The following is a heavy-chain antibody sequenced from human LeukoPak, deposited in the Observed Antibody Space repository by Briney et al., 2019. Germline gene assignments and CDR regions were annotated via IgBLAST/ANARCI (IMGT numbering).Heavy chain of an antibody. V-gene: IGHV1-2*02. D-gene: IGHD5-12*01. Sequence: ASVKVSCKASGYTFTGYYMHWVRQAPGQGLEWMGWINPNSGGTNYAQKFQGRVTMTRDTSISTVYMELSRLRSDDTAVYYCARALYSGYVSFDYWGQGTLVTVSS. CDR3: ARALYSGYVSFDY. CDR1: GYTFTGYY. J-gene: IGHJ4*02. CDR2: INPNSGGT.